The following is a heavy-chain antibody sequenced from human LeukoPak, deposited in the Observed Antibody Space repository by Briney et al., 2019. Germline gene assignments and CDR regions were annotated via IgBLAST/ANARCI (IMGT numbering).Heavy chain of an antibody. CDR1: GYTFTSYD. Sequence: ASVKVSCKASGYTFTSYDINWVRQATGQGLEWMGWMNPNSGNTGYAQKFQGRVTMTRNTSISTAYMELSSLRSEDTAVYYCASVLWETNWFDPWGQGTLVTVSS. V-gene: IGHV1-8*01. J-gene: IGHJ5*02. D-gene: IGHD1-26*01. CDR2: MNPNSGNT. CDR3: ASVLWETNWFDP.